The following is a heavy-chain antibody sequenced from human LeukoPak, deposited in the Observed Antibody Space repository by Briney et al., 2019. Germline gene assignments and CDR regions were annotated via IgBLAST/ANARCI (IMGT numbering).Heavy chain of an antibody. Sequence: ASVKASCKVSGYTLTEISLHWVRQAPGKGLEWMGGFDREDGETMYAQKFQGRVTMTEDTSTDTAFMELSSLRSEDTAVYYCATVGYSNGAFDYWGQGTLVIVSS. V-gene: IGHV1-24*01. CDR1: GYTLTEIS. CDR3: ATVGYSNGAFDY. J-gene: IGHJ4*02. D-gene: IGHD5-18*01. CDR2: FDREDGET.